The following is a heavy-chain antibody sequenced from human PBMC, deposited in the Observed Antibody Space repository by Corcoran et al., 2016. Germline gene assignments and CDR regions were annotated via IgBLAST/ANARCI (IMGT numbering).Heavy chain of an antibody. Sequence: EVQLVESGGGLVQPGGSLRLSCAASGFTFSSYWMHWVRQAPGKGLVWVSRINSDGSSTSNADSGKGRFTISRDNAKNTLYLQMNSLRAEDTAVYYCARDDGWQGAAGDWGQGTLVTVSS. CDR1: GFTFSSYW. J-gene: IGHJ4*02. CDR3: ARDDGWQGAAGD. D-gene: IGHD6-13*01. V-gene: IGHV3-74*01. CDR2: INSDGSST.